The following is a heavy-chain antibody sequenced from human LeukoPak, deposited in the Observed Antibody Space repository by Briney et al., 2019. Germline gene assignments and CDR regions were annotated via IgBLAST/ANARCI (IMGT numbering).Heavy chain of an antibody. J-gene: IGHJ4*02. D-gene: IGHD3-10*01. V-gene: IGHV3-30*03. CDR1: GFTFSSHG. Sequence: LTGMSLRLSCAASGFTFSSHGMHWVRQAPGKGLEWGAVISYDGSNKYYADSVKGRFTISRDNSRNTLYLHMNRLRAEDTAVSYCALGSRGFDYWGQGTLVTVSS. CDR3: ALGSRGFDY. CDR2: ISYDGSNK.